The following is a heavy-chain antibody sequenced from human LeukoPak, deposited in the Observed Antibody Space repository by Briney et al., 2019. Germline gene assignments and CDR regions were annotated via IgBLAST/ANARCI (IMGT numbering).Heavy chain of an antibody. CDR1: GFTFSSYR. CDR2: INHNGNVN. V-gene: IGHV3-7*03. CDR3: ARGGGLDV. D-gene: IGHD3-16*01. J-gene: IGHJ6*02. Sequence: SGGSLRLSCAASGFTFSSYRMNWARQAPGRGLEWVASINHNGNVNYYVDSVKGRFTISSDNAKNSLYLQMSNLRAEDTAVYFCARGGGLDVWGQGATVTVSS.